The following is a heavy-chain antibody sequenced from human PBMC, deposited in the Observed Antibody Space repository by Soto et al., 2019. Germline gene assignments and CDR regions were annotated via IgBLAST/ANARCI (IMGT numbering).Heavy chain of an antibody. CDR3: AAELGFGKLSVV. V-gene: IGHV1-69*01. Sequence: QVQVVQSGVEVRRPGSSVKVSCKASGDTFKNCVISWVRQAPGQGLEWMGGIIPLFGTTDVAQRFQGRLRITTDESTTTAYMELSSLRAEYTATYYCAAELGFGKLSVVWGQGTTVIVSS. J-gene: IGHJ6*02. CDR2: IIPLFGTT. CDR1: GDTFKNCV. D-gene: IGHD3-10*01.